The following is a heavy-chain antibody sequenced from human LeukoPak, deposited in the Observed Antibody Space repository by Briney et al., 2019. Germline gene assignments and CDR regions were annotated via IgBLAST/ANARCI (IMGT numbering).Heavy chain of an antibody. J-gene: IGHJ5*02. V-gene: IGHV4-4*07. Sequence: SETLSLTCTVSGGSISSYYWSWIRQPPGKGLEWIGRIYGSGSTDYNPSLKSRVTVSIDTSKNQFSLNLISVTAADTAVYYCARDSGTTGEVKFDPWGQGTLVTVSS. D-gene: IGHD3-10*01. CDR2: IYGSGST. CDR1: GGSISSYY. CDR3: ARDSGTTGEVKFDP.